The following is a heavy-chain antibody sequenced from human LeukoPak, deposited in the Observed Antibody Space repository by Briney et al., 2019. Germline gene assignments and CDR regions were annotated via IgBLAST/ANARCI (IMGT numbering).Heavy chain of an antibody. CDR3: ARGRGGDYGLSI. D-gene: IGHD4-17*01. V-gene: IGHV4-34*01. CDR2: INHSGST. J-gene: IGHJ3*02. Sequence: SETLSLTCAVYGGPFSGYYRSWIRQPPGKGLEWIGEINHSGSTNYNPSLKSRVTISVDTSKNQFSLKLSSVTAADTAVYYCARGRGGDYGLSIWGQGTMVTVSS. CDR1: GGPFSGYY.